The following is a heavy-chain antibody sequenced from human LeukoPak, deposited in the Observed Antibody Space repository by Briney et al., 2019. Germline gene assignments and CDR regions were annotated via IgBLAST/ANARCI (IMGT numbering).Heavy chain of an antibody. V-gene: IGHV3-9*01. Sequence: GGSLRLSCAASGFTFEDYAMHWVRQAPGKGLEWVSGISWNSGSIGYADSVKGRFTISRDNSKNTLYLQMNSLRAEDTAVYYCASDLSTTGYSSSWYVDYWGQGTLVTVSS. CDR3: ASDLSTTGYSSSWYVDY. D-gene: IGHD6-13*01. CDR2: ISWNSGSI. CDR1: GFTFEDYA. J-gene: IGHJ4*02.